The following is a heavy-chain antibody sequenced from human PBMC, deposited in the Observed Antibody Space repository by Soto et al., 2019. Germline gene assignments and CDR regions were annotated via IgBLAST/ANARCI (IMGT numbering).Heavy chain of an antibody. CDR1: GGSISSYY. CDR3: ARDMANSWSPNSIGY. J-gene: IGHJ4*02. CDR2: IYYSGST. V-gene: IGHV4-59*01. Sequence: SETLSLTCTVSGGSISSYYWSWIRQPPGKGLEWIGYIYYSGSTNYNPSLKSRVTISVDTSKNQFSLKLSSVTAADTAVYYCARDMANSWSPNSIGYWGKGTLVTISS. D-gene: IGHD1-26*01.